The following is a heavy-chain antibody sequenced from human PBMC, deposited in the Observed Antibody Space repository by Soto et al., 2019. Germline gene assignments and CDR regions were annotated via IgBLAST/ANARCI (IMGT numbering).Heavy chain of an antibody. CDR3: ARDKRVTMIGGWFDP. V-gene: IGHV4-38-2*02. Sequence: SETLSLTCVVSGYSVSSGYYWAWVRQPPGKELEWIGSIYHSGKTYYKPSLRSRVTVSVDTSKNQFSMKLISVTAADTAVYYCARDKRVTMIGGWFDPWGQGTLVTVSS. J-gene: IGHJ5*02. D-gene: IGHD3-22*01. CDR1: GYSVSSGYY. CDR2: IYHSGKT.